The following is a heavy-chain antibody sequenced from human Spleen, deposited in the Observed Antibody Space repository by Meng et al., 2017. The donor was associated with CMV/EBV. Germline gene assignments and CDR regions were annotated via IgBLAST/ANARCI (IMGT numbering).Heavy chain of an antibody. D-gene: IGHD3-3*01. CDR3: ARGRNFWSGYRVGYGMDV. V-gene: IGHV4-34*01. J-gene: IGHJ6*02. CDR1: GGSFSDYK. CDR2: INHSGST. Sequence: SETLSLTCAVYGGSFSDYKWNWIRQPPGKGLEWIGEINHSGSTSYNPSLKSRVTISVDTSKNQFSLKLSSVTAADTAVYYCARGRNFWSGYRVGYGMDVWGQGTTVTVSS.